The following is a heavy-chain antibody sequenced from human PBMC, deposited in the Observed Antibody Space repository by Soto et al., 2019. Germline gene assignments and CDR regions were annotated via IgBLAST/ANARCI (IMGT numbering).Heavy chain of an antibody. Sequence: GGSLRLSCAASGFTFSSYSMNWVRQAPGKGLEWVSSISSSSSYIYYADSVKGRFTISRDNAKNSLYLQMNSLRAEDTAVYYCARDTLPRGDYYYGMDVWGQGTTVTVSS. J-gene: IGHJ6*02. V-gene: IGHV3-21*01. CDR1: GFTFSSYS. CDR3: ARDTLPRGDYYYGMDV. CDR2: ISSSSSYI. D-gene: IGHD3-10*01.